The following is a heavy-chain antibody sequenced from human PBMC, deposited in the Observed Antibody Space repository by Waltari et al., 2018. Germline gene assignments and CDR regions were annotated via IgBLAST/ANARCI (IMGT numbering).Heavy chain of an antibody. D-gene: IGHD4-17*01. J-gene: IGHJ5*02. CDR2: IYYSGST. Sequence: QLQLQESGPGLVKPSETLSLTCTVSGGSISSRRYYWGWIRQPPGKGLEWIGSIYYSGSTYYNPSLKSRVTISVDTSKNQFSLKLSSVTAADTAVYYCARDGGMTTVTTGGVGPWGQGTLVTVSS. CDR1: GGSISSRRYY. V-gene: IGHV4-39*07. CDR3: ARDGGMTTVTTGGVGP.